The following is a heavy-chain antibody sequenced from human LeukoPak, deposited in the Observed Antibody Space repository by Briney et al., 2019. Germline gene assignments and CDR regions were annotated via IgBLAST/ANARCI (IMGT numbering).Heavy chain of an antibody. J-gene: IGHJ4*02. CDR3: ARDSGYNGN. Sequence: PGGSLRLSCAASGFTFDDYGMSWVRQAPGKGLEWVANIKQDGSEKYYVDSVKGRFTTSRDNAKNSLYLQMNSLRAEDTAVYYCARDSGYNGNWGQGTLVTVSS. CDR2: IKQDGSEK. D-gene: IGHD5-12*01. V-gene: IGHV3-7*01. CDR1: GFTFDDYG.